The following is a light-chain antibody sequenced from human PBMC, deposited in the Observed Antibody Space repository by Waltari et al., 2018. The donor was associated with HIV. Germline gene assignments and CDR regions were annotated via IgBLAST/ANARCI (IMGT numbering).Light chain of an antibody. J-gene: IGKJ1*01. Sequence: DIQMTQSPSTLSASIGDTVTLTCRASQDISRWLAWYQQKPGEVPKLLVYQASLLGSGVLSRFSGSGSGTEFTLTINSLQPSDFATYYCQQYNTYLWTFGQGTKVEI. CDR1: QDISRW. CDR3: QQYNTYLWT. CDR2: QAS. V-gene: IGKV1-5*03.